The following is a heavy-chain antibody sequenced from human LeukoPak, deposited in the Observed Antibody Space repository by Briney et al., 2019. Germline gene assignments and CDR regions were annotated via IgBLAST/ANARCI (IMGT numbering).Heavy chain of an antibody. CDR1: GFTVSSSY. J-gene: IGHJ6*02. V-gene: IGHV3-53*01. CDR3: ARESRLRRENYYYGLDV. D-gene: IGHD1-26*01. CDR2: IYSEGTT. Sequence: PGGSLRLSCTGSGFTVSSSYMSWVRRAPGKGREWVSLIYSEGTTYYADSVKGRFTISRDTSKNTIYLQMNSLRADDTAVYYCARESRLRRENYYYGLDVWGQGTTVTVSS.